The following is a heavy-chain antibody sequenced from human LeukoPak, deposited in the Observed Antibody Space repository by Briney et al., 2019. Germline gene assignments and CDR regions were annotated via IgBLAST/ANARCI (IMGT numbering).Heavy chain of an antibody. Sequence: SQTLSLTCTVSGGSISSGSYYWSWIRQPAGKGLEWIGRIYTSGSTNYNPSLKSRVTISVDTSKNQFSLKLSSVTAADTAVYYCARALGSGGYESWFDYWGQGTLVTVSS. CDR3: ARALGSGGYESWFDY. V-gene: IGHV4-61*02. CDR2: IYTSGST. D-gene: IGHD5-12*01. CDR1: GGSISSGSYY. J-gene: IGHJ4*02.